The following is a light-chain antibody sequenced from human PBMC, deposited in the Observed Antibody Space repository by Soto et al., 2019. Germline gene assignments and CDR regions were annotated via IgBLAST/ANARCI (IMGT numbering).Light chain of an antibody. CDR2: TAS. V-gene: IGKV1-39*01. CDR3: QQLFDSPIT. Sequence: DIQMTHSPSSLAASLGDRVTITCRASQTISTYLNWYQQKPGKAPNLLIYTASNLESGVPSRFSATVSGTEFSLTITSLQPEDFATYYCQQLFDSPITFGQGTRLEIK. J-gene: IGKJ5*01. CDR1: QTISTY.